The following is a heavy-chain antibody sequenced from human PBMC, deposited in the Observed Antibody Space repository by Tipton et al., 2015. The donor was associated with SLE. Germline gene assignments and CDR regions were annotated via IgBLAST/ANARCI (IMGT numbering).Heavy chain of an antibody. V-gene: IGHV4-59*10. CDR1: GGSFSGYY. CDR3: ARAYDSSGFDP. D-gene: IGHD3-22*01. J-gene: IGHJ5*02. CDR2: IYISGST. Sequence: TLSLTCAVCGGSFSGYYWSWIRQPPGKGLEWIGRIYISGSTNYNPSLKSRVTISIDTSKNQFSLKLSSVTAADTAVYYCARAYDSSGFDPWGQGTLVTVSS.